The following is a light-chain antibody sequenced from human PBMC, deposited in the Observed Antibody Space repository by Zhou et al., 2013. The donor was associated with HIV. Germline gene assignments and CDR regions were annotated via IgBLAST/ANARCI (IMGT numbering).Light chain of an antibody. CDR2: GAF. V-gene: IGKV3-20*01. CDR3: QQYGSSPPVT. CDR1: QSVGTN. Sequence: EIVMTQSPGTLSVSPGERATLSCRASQSVGTNLAWYQQKTGQAPRLLIYGAFSRATGIPDRFSGSGSGTDFTLTISRLEPEDFAVYYCQQYGSSPPVTFGPGTKVDIK. J-gene: IGKJ3*01.